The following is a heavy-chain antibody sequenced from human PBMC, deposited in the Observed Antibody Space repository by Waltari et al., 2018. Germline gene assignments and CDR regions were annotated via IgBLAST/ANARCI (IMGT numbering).Heavy chain of an antibody. CDR3: ARTHYDYVWGSYFDY. CDR1: GGSISSSSYY. D-gene: IGHD3-16*01. Sequence: QLQLQESGPGLVKPSETLSLTCPVSGGSISSSSYYWGWLRPPPGKGLEWIGSIYYSGSTYYNPSLKSRVTISVDTSKNQFSLKLSSVTAADTAVYYCARTHYDYVWGSYFDYWGQGTLVTVSS. J-gene: IGHJ4*02. V-gene: IGHV4-39*01. CDR2: IYYSGST.